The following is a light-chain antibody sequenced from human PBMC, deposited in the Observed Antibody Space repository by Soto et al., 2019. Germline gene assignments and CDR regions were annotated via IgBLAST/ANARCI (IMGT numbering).Light chain of an antibody. J-gene: IGKJ1*01. V-gene: IGKV3-20*01. Sequence: EIVVTQSPAALSVSPGERGTLSCRASQSVRSNLAWYQQRPGQAPRLLIYGASTRATGILARFSGSGSGTDFTLTISRLAPEDFAVYYCQQYGSSGTFGQGTKVDIK. CDR3: QQYGSSGT. CDR2: GAS. CDR1: QSVRSN.